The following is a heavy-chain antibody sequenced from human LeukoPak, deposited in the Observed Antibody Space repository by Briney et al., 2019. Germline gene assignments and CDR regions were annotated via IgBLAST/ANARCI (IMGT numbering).Heavy chain of an antibody. CDR3: ARRRWESSSVCS. V-gene: IGHV4-39*01. Sequence: PSETVSLTCTVSGRSLSSSDDYWRWIRQPPGKGLDWIGCIYYSGSTYYNPSLKSRVTISIDKSKNQFSLKVTSLTAADTAVECCARRRWESSSVCSWGQGNLVTVSS. CDR1: GRSLSSSDDY. CDR2: IYYSGST. J-gene: IGHJ4*02. D-gene: IGHD1-26*01.